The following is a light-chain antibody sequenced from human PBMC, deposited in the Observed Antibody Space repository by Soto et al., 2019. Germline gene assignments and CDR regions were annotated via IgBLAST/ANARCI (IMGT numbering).Light chain of an antibody. CDR3: SSHTSSSTLV. Sequence: QSALTQPASVSGSPGQSITISCTGTSSDVGSYNYVSWYQQHPGKAPKVIIYEVSNRPSGVSTRFSGSKSGKTASLTISGLQAEDEADYYCSSHTSSSTLVFGGGTKVTVL. CDR2: EVS. CDR1: SSDVGSYNY. V-gene: IGLV2-14*01. J-gene: IGLJ2*01.